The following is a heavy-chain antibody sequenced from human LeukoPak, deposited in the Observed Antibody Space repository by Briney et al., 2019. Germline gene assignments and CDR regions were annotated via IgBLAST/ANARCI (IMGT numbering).Heavy chain of an antibody. V-gene: IGHV3-23*01. D-gene: IGHD6-6*01. CDR2: ISVSAGST. Sequence: PGESLRLSCAASGFTLSSYAMNWVRQPPGKGLEWVSVISVSAGSTYYGDSVKGRFTISRDNSKNTLYLQMISLRAADTAVYYCAKDSSSSNYYYGMDVWGQGTTVTVSS. CDR3: AKDSSSSNYYYGMDV. CDR1: GFTLSSYA. J-gene: IGHJ6*02.